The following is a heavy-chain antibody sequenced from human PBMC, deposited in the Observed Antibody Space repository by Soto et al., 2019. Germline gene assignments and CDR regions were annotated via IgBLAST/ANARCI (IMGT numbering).Heavy chain of an antibody. CDR1: GYTFTSYA. V-gene: IGHV1-3*01. Sequence: QVQLVQSGAEVKKPGASVKVSCKASGYTFTSYAMHWVRQAPGQRLEWMGWVNAGNGNTKYSQKFQGRVTITRDTSASTAYMELSSLRSGDTAVYYCARGRDSSSWYYFDYWGQGTLVTVSS. J-gene: IGHJ4*02. CDR2: VNAGNGNT. D-gene: IGHD6-13*01. CDR3: ARGRDSSSWYYFDY.